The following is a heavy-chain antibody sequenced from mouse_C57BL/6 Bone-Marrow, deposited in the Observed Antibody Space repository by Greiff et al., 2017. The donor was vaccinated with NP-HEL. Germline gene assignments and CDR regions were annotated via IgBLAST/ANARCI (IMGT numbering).Heavy chain of an antibody. CDR1: GYTFTSYW. CDR3: ARGSSYYFDY. J-gene: IGHJ2*01. CDR2: IYPSDSET. D-gene: IGHD1-1*01. V-gene: IGHV1-61*01. Sequence: QVQLQQPGAELVRPGSSVKLSCKASGYTFTSYWMDWVKQRPGQGLEWIGNIYPSDSETYYNQKFKDKATLTGDKSSSTASMQLSSLTSEDSAVYYCARGSSYYFDYWGQGTTLTVSS.